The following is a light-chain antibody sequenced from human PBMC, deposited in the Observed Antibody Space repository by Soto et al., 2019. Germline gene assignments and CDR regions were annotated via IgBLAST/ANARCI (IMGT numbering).Light chain of an antibody. J-gene: IGLJ2*01. CDR3: SSYTSSRTVV. Sequence: QSALTQPASVSGSPGQSITISCTGTSSDVGGYNYVSWYQQHPGKAPKLMIYDVSNRPSGVSNRFSGSKSVNTASLTISGLQAEDDADYYCSSYTSSRTVVFGGGTKVT. CDR1: SSDVGGYNY. V-gene: IGLV2-14*01. CDR2: DVS.